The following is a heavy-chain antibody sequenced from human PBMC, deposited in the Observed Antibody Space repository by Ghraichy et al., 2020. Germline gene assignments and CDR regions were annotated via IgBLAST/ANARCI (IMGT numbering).Heavy chain of an antibody. CDR2: IYYTGST. D-gene: IGHD3-22*01. V-gene: IGHV4-59*01. CDR1: DGSIRSYY. Sequence: SETLSLTCIVSDGSIRSYYWSWIRQPPGKELEWIGTIYYTGSTSYNPSLKSRVTMSVDTSKSQFSLKLSSVTAADTAVYYCATDSSSYYYMADYWGQGTLVTVSS. J-gene: IGHJ4*02. CDR3: ATDSSSYYYMADY.